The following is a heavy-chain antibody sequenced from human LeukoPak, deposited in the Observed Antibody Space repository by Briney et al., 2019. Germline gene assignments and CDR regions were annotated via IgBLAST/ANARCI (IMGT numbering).Heavy chain of an antibody. J-gene: IGHJ4*02. CDR2: IIPIFGTA. D-gene: IGHD2-2*02. CDR3: ARDRLSCSSTSCYTSFYDY. Sequence: SVKVSCKASGGTFSSYAISWVRQAPGQGLEWMGRIIPIFGTANYAQKFQGRVTITTDESTSTAYMELSSLRSEDTAVYYCARDRLSCSSTSCYTSFYDYWGQGTLVTVSS. CDR1: GGTFSSYA. V-gene: IGHV1-69*05.